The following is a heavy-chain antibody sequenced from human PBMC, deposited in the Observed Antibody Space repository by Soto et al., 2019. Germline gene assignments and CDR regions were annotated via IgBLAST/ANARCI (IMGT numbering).Heavy chain of an antibody. J-gene: IGHJ5*02. V-gene: IGHV1-3*01. Sequence: QVQLVQSGAEVQKPGASVKVSCKASGYNFTSYAMHWVRQAPGQRLEWMGWINAGNGNTKYSQKFQGRVTITRDTSASTAYMELSSLRSEDTAVYYCARDMIRDRALTPNNWFDPWGQGTLVTVSS. CDR3: ARDMIRDRALTPNNWFDP. CDR1: GYNFTSYA. CDR2: INAGNGNT. D-gene: IGHD3-16*01.